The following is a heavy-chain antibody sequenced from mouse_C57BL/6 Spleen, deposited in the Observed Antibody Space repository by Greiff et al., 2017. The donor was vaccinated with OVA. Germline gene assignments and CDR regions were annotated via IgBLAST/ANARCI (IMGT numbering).Heavy chain of an antibody. CDR2: FHPYNDDT. CDR3: ARGSTTVAPHWYFDV. J-gene: IGHJ1*03. CDR1: GYTFTTYP. Sequence: QVHVKQSGAELVKPGASVKMSCKASGYTFTTYPIEWMKQNHGKSLEWIGNFHPYNDDTKYNEKFKGKATLTVEKSSSTVYLELSRLTSDDSAVYYCARGSTTVAPHWYFDVWGTGTTVTVSS. D-gene: IGHD1-1*01. V-gene: IGHV1-47*01.